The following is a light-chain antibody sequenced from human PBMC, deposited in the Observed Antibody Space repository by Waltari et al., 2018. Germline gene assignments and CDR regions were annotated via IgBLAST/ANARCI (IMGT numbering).Light chain of an antibody. CDR1: PSVSRA. V-gene: IGKV3-20*01. Sequence: EIVLTQSPGTLSLSLGERATVSCRASPSVSRALAWDQQKPGQAPRLLIYGASTRATGIPDRFSGSGSWTDFSLTISRLEPDDFAVYYCQHYLRLPVTFGQGTTVEI. J-gene: IGKJ1*01. CDR3: QHYLRLPVT. CDR2: GAS.